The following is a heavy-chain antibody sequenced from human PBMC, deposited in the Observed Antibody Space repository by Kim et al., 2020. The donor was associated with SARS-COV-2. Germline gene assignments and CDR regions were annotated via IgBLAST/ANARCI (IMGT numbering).Heavy chain of an antibody. D-gene: IGHD1-1*01. J-gene: IGHJ2*01. Sequence: GGSLRLSCAASGLTFSNYAVTWVRQAPVKGLEWVSVLYSGGSSTYHRDSVKGRFTISRDDSKNTLYLQMNSLRAEDTAVYFCGKLDDQRQWYFGHGGRGTLVGVSA. CDR1: GLTFSNYA. V-gene: IGHV3-23*03. CDR2: LYSGGSST. CDR3: GKLDDQRQWYFGH.